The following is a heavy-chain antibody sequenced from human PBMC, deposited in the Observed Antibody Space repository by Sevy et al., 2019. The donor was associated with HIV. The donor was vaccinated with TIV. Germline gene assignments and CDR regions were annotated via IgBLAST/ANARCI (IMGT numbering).Heavy chain of an antibody. CDR1: GFTFSSYA. CDR3: ARDPVGDYYFDY. Sequence: GGSLRLSCAASGFTFSSYAMHWVRQAPGKGLEWVAVISYDGSNKYYTVSVKGRFTISRDNSKNTLYLQMNSLRAEDTAVYYCARDPVGDYYFDYWGQGTLVTVSS. V-gene: IGHV3-30-3*01. D-gene: IGHD4-17*01. J-gene: IGHJ4*02. CDR2: ISYDGSNK.